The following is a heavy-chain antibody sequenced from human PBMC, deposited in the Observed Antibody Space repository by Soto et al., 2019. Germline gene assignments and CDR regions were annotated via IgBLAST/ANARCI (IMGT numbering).Heavy chain of an antibody. V-gene: IGHV3-23*01. D-gene: IGHD5-12*01. J-gene: IGHJ4*02. CDR3: AKDRIEFYMSGDAVGY. Sequence: EVQLLESGGGLVQPGGSLRLSCAASGFTFSSYAMSWVRQAPGKGLEWVSAISGSGGSTYYADSVKGRFTISRDNSKNTLYLQMNSLRAEDTAVYYCAKDRIEFYMSGDAVGYWGQGTLVTVSS. CDR2: ISGSGGST. CDR1: GFTFSSYA.